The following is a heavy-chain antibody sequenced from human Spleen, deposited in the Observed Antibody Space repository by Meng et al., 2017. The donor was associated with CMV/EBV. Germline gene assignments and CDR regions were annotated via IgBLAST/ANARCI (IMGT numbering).Heavy chain of an antibody. J-gene: IGHJ5*02. Sequence: NASDQAPASTLDASDVNRVPQAPGRELEWMGRFIPIFGTTNYAPKFQGRATLSTDESTSTMYMELNSLKSQDTAIYYCASEELEFGTSWGQGTLVTVSS. CDR3: ASEELEFGTS. CDR2: FIPIFGTT. D-gene: IGHD1-1*01. CDR1: ASTLDASD. V-gene: IGHV1-69*05.